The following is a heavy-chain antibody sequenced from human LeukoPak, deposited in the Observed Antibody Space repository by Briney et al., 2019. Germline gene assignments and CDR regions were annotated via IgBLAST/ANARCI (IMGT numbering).Heavy chain of an antibody. Sequence: GASLKISCKGSGYSFTSYWIGWVRPMPGKGLEWMGIIFPGDSDSRYRPSFQGQVPISVDKSISTAYLQWNSLKASDTAIYYCARFRDDFPDYWGQGTLIIVSS. CDR1: GYSFTSYW. V-gene: IGHV5-51*01. CDR3: ARFRDDFPDY. CDR2: IFPGDSDS. J-gene: IGHJ4*02. D-gene: IGHD5-24*01.